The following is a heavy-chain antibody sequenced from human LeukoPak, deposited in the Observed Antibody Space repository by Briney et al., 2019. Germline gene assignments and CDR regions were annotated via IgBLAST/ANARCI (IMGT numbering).Heavy chain of an antibody. D-gene: IGHD1-26*01. V-gene: IGHV1-18*01. CDR1: GYTFTSYG. CDR3: ARWVRGRYSGSYYPDY. Sequence: ASVKVSCKASGYTFTSYGISWVRQAPGQGLEWMGWISDYNGNTNYAQKLQGRVSMTTDTSTNTAYMELRSLRSDDTAVYYCARWVRGRYSGSYYPDYWGQGTLVTVSS. J-gene: IGHJ4*02. CDR2: ISDYNGNT.